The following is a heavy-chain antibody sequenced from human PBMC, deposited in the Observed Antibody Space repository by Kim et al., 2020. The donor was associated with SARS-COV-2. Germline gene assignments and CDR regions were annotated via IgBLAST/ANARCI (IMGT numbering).Heavy chain of an antibody. CDR1: GFTFSSYG. CDR3: AKDLSGVFDP. D-gene: IGHD7-27*01. CDR2: ISYDGSNK. Sequence: GGSLRLSCAASGFTFSSYGMHWVRQAPGKGLEWVAVISYDGSNKYYADSVKGRFTISRDNSKNTLYLQMNSLRAEDTAVYYCAKDLSGVFDPWGQGTLVTVSS. V-gene: IGHV3-30*18. J-gene: IGHJ5*02.